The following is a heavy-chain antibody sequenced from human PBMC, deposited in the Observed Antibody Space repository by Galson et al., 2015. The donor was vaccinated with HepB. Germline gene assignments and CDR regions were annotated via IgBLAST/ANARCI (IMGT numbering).Heavy chain of an antibody. CDR3: AREGLPIVVVTAILDY. V-gene: IGHV3-30-3*01. Sequence: SLRLSCAASGFTFSSYAMHWVRQAPGKGLEWVAVISYDGSNKYYADSVKGRFTISRDNSKNTLYLQMNSLRAEDTAVYYCAREGLPIVVVTAILDYWGQGTLVTVSS. D-gene: IGHD2-21*02. J-gene: IGHJ4*02. CDR1: GFTFSSYA. CDR2: ISYDGSNK.